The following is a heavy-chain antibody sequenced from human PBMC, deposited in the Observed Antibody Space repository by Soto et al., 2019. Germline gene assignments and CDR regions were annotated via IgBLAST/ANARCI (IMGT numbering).Heavy chain of an antibody. CDR1: GGSISSYY. CDR2: IYYSGST. V-gene: IGHV4-59*01. Sequence: SETLSLTCTVSGGSISSYYWSWIRQPPGKGLEWIGYIYYSGSTNYNPSLKSRVTISVDTSKNQFSLELSSVTAADTAVYYCARVSPLARYYYYYYMDVWGKGTTVTVSS. CDR3: ARVSPLARYYYYYYMDV. J-gene: IGHJ6*03.